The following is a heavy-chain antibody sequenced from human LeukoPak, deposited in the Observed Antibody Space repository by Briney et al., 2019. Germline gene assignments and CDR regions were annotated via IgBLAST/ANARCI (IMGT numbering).Heavy chain of an antibody. CDR3: AKIWDWFDP. CDR1: GGSISSSTDY. Sequence: SETLSLTCTVSGGSISSSTDYWGWIRQPPGKGLEWIGSINYSGSTYYNPSLKSRVTISVDTSKNQFSLKLSSVTAADTAVYYCAKIWDWFDPWGQGTLVTVSS. D-gene: IGHD3-16*01. V-gene: IGHV4-39*01. CDR2: INYSGST. J-gene: IGHJ5*02.